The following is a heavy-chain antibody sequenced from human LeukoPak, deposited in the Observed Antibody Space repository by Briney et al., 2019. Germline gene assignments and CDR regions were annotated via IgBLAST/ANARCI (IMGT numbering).Heavy chain of an antibody. CDR2: IKKDSSDK. Sequence: GGSLRLSCAASGFIFENYWMSWVRQAPGKGLEWVANIKKDSSDKFYVDSVKGRFTISRDNAKNSLYLQMSGLRVEDTALYYCARDGDYFDYWGQGTLVTVSS. D-gene: IGHD4-17*01. V-gene: IGHV3-7*01. J-gene: IGHJ4*02. CDR1: GFIFENYW. CDR3: ARDGDYFDY.